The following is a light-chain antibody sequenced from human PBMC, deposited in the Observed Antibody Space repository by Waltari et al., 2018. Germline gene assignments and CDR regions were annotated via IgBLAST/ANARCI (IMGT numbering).Light chain of an antibody. CDR2: KAS. J-gene: IGKJ1*01. CDR3: QQYKSYPLT. V-gene: IGKV1-5*03. CDR1: QTISTW. Sequence: DIQMTQSPSTLSASVGDRVTITCRASQTISTWLAWYQQKPGKSPNLLIYKASSLESGCPSRFSGSGSGTEFTLTISSLQPDDFATYYCQQYKSYPLTFGQGTKVEIK.